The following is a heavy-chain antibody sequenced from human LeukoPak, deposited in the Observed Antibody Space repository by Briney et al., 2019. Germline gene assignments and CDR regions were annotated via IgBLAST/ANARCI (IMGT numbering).Heavy chain of an antibody. CDR2: ISAYNGNT. CDR1: GYTFTSYG. V-gene: IGHV1-18*01. Sequence: ASVKVSCKASGYTFTSYGISWVRQAPGQGLEWMGWISAYNGNTNYAQKLQGRVTMTTDTFTSTAYMELRSLRSDDTAVYYCARVDCSGGSCYLTTTYYYYYMDVWGKGTTVTVSS. CDR3: ARVDCSGGSCYLTTTYYYYYMDV. J-gene: IGHJ6*03. D-gene: IGHD2-15*01.